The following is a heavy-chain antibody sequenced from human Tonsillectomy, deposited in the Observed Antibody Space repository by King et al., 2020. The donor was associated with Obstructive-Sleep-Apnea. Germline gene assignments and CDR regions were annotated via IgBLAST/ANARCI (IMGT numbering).Heavy chain of an antibody. CDR1: GGSISSSSYY. V-gene: IGHV4-39*07. Sequence: QLQESGPGLVKPSETLSLTCTVSGGSISSSSYYWGWIRQPPGKGLEWIGSIYYSGSTYYNPSLKSRVTISVDTSKNQFSLKQSSVTAADTAVYYCARDRTDYYDSSGYPWYYYGMDVWGQGTTVTVSS. CDR3: ARDRTDYYDSSGYPWYYYGMDV. J-gene: IGHJ6*02. CDR2: IYYSGST. D-gene: IGHD3-22*01.